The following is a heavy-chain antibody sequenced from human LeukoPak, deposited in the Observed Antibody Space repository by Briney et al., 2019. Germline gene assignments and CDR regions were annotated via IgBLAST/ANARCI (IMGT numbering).Heavy chain of an antibody. CDR3: ARHSGGSLRLDAFDI. D-gene: IGHD2-15*01. Sequence: PSETLSLTCTVSGVSISSGSYYWSWIRQPPGKGLEWLGYIYHSGSTYYNPSLKSRVSISVDTSKNQFSLKVSSVTAADTAVYYCARHSGGSLRLDAFDIWGQGTMVTVSS. J-gene: IGHJ3*02. CDR1: GVSISSGSYY. V-gene: IGHV4-39*01. CDR2: IYHSGST.